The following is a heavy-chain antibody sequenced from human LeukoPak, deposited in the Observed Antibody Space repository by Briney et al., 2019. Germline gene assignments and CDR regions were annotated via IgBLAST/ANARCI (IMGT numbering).Heavy chain of an antibody. D-gene: IGHD3-16*01. Sequence: ALRLSCTASGFTFGDYAMSWFRQAPGKGLEWVGFIRSKAYGGTTEYAASVKGRFTISRDDSKSIAYLQMNSLKTEDTAVYYCTRDRDYVPFDPWGQGTLVTVSS. CDR1: GFTFGDYA. CDR3: TRDRDYVPFDP. V-gene: IGHV3-49*03. J-gene: IGHJ5*02. CDR2: IRSKAYGGTT.